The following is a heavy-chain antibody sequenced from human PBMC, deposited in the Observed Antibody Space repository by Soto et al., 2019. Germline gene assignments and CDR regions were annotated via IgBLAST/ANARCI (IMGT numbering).Heavy chain of an antibody. Sequence: ASVKVSCKASGSTFTSYDINWVRQATGQGLEWMGWMNPNSGNTGYAQKLQGRVTMTRNTSISTAYMELSSLRSEDSAVYYCARGLRLPFDYWGQGTLVTVSS. CDR1: GSTFTSYD. V-gene: IGHV1-8*01. CDR2: MNPNSGNT. D-gene: IGHD5-18*01. J-gene: IGHJ4*02. CDR3: ARGLRLPFDY.